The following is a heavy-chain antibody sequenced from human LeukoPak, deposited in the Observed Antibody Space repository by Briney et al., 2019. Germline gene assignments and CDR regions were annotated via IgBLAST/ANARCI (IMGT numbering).Heavy chain of an antibody. CDR1: GFTFSSYA. CDR2: ISGSGDST. J-gene: IGHJ4*02. D-gene: IGHD3-10*01. V-gene: IGHV3-23*01. CDR3: ANVGSGSFYY. Sequence: GGSLRLSCAASGFTFSSYAMSWVRQAPGKGLEWVSSISGSGDSTPYADSVKGRSTTSRDNSKNTLYLQMNSLRAEDTAVYYCANVGSGSFYYWGQGTLVTVSS.